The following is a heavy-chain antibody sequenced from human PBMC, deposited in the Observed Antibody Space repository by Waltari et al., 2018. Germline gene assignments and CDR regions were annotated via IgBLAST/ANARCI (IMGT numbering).Heavy chain of an antibody. V-gene: IGHV1-69*04. CDR1: GGTFSSYA. D-gene: IGHD6-19*01. J-gene: IGHJ4*02. Sequence: QVQLVQSGDAVKKPGSSVKVSCKASGGTFSSYAISWVRPAPGQGLEWMGGIIPILGIANYAQKFQGRVTITADESTSTAYMELSSLRSEDTAMYYCARTPYSSGWYYFDYWGQGTLVTVSS. CDR3: ARTPYSSGWYYFDY. CDR2: IIPILGIA.